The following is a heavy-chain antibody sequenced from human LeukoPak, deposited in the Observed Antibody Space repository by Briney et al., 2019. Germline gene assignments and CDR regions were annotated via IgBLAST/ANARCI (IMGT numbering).Heavy chain of an antibody. D-gene: IGHD5-18*01. CDR1: GGSFSGYY. J-gene: IGHJ4*02. CDR3: ARGYSGYSYGEYYFDY. CDR2: INQSGST. Sequence: SETLSLTCAVYGGSFSGYYWSWIRQPPGKGLEWIGEINQSGSTNYNPSLKSRVTISVDTSKNQFSLKLSSVTAADTAVYYCARGYSGYSYGEYYFDYWGQGALVTVSS. V-gene: IGHV4-34*01.